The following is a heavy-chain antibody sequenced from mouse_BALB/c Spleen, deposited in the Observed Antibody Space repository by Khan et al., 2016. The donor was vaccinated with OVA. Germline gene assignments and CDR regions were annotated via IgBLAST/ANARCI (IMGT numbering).Heavy chain of an antibody. D-gene: IGHD1-1*01. Sequence: VQLQQSGPELVKPGASVKISCTASGYSFTGYFMNWVMQSHGKSLEWIGRINPHIGEAFYNQKFKGKATLTVDESSSTAHMELRSLASEDSAVYCCARKNGSDFDYWGQGTTLTVSS. CDR1: GYSFTGYF. V-gene: IGHV1-20*02. CDR2: INPHIGEA. J-gene: IGHJ2*01. CDR3: ARKNGSDFDY.